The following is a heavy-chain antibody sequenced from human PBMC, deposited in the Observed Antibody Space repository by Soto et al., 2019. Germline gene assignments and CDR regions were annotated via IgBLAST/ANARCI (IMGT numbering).Heavy chain of an antibody. CDR3: EKGGTGGVVVVAVLYYFDY. D-gene: IGHD2-15*01. Sequence: EVQLVESGGGLVQPGRSLRLSCAASGFTFDDYAMHWVRQAPGKGLEWVSGISWNSGSIGYADSVKGRFTISRDNAKNSLYLQMNSLRAEDTALYYCEKGGTGGVVVVAVLYYFDYWGQGTLVTVSS. CDR2: ISWNSGSI. J-gene: IGHJ4*02. CDR1: GFTFDDYA. V-gene: IGHV3-9*01.